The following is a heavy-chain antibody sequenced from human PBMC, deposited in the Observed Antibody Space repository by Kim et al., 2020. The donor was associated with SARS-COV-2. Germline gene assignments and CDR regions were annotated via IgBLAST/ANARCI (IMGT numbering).Heavy chain of an antibody. CDR2: IIPILGIA. D-gene: IGHD3-10*01. CDR3: ARDRKGLLWFGEPRSWFDP. V-gene: IGHV1-69*04. Sequence: SVKVSCKASGGTFSSYAISWVRQAPGQGLEWMGRIIPILGIANYAQKFQGRVTITADKSTSTAYMELSSLRSEDTAVYYCARDRKGLLWFGEPRSWFDPWGQGTLVTVSS. J-gene: IGHJ5*02. CDR1: GGTFSSYA.